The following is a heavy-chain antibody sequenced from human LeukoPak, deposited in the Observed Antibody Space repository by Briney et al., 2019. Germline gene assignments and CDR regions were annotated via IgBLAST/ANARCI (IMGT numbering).Heavy chain of an antibody. J-gene: IGHJ4*02. Sequence: GGSLRLSCAASGFTFSSYGMSWVRQAPGRGLEWVSAISGSGGSTYYADSVRGRFTISRDNSKNTVYLQMNSLRLEDTGLYFCARDGAAVTTPDYRGQGTLVTVS. V-gene: IGHV3-23*01. D-gene: IGHD4-17*01. CDR1: GFTFSSYG. CDR2: ISGSGGST. CDR3: ARDGAAVTTPDY.